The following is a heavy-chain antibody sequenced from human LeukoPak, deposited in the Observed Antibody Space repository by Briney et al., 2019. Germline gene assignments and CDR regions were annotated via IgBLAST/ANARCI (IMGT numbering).Heavy chain of an antibody. J-gene: IGHJ5*02. CDR1: GGSISSYY. CDR3: AREPHGIGYCSSTSCYSWFDP. Sequence: SETLSLTCTVSGGSISSYYWSWIRQPPGKGLEWIGYIYYSGSTNYNPSLKSRVTISVDTSKNQFSLKLSSVTAADTAVYYCAREPHGIGYCSSTSCYSWFDPWGQGTLVTVSS. V-gene: IGHV4-59*12. CDR2: IYYSGST. D-gene: IGHD2-2*01.